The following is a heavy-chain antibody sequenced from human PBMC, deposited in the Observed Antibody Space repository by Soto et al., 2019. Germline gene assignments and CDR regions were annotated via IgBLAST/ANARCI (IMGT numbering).Heavy chain of an antibody. J-gene: IGHJ4*02. CDR2: INQDGSVR. V-gene: IGHV3-7*04. CDR1: GFTFTNFW. Sequence: HPGGSLRLSCAASGFTFTNFWMAWVRQTPGKGLEYVANINQDGSVRRYVGSVRGRFTISRDNAKNSLDLQMNSLRVEDSAIYYCTRDPSYGAYDSWGQGTLVTVSS. CDR3: TRDPSYGAYDS. D-gene: IGHD4-17*01.